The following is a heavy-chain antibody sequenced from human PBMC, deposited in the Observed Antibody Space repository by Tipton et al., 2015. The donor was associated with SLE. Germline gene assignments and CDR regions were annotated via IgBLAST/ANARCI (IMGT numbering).Heavy chain of an antibody. CDR1: DYSITSGYY. CDR2: IYHSGST. CDR3: AREFLNPVTTVHYYFDL. Sequence: TLSLTCTVSDYSITSGYYWGWLRPPPGKGLEWIGSIYHSGSTYYNPSLKSRVTISVDTSKNQFSLKLGSVTAADTAVYYCAREFLNPVTTVHYYFDLWGRGTLVTVSS. J-gene: IGHJ2*01. D-gene: IGHD4-11*01. V-gene: IGHV4-38-2*02.